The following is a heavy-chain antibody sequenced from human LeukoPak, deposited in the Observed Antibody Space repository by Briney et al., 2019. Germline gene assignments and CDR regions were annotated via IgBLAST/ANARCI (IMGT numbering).Heavy chain of an antibody. V-gene: IGHV4-4*07. J-gene: IGHJ4*02. CDR1: GGSIISSYY. Sequence: PSETLSLTCTVSGGSIISSYYWCWIRQPAGKGLEYIGRIYTSGSTSYNPSLKSRVTMSLDTSKNQFSLRLTSVTAADTAVYYCARGELEPSYFGYWGQGTLVTVSS. CDR2: IYTSGST. CDR3: ARGELEPSYFGY. D-gene: IGHD1-1*01.